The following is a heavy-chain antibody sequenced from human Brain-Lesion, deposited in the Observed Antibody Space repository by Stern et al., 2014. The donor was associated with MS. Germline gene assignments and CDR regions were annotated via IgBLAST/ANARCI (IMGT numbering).Heavy chain of an antibody. CDR3: ARVYNTIYGIVTQRGSGMDV. J-gene: IGHJ6*02. V-gene: IGHV3-7*01. D-gene: IGHD3-3*01. CDR2: IKESGTEK. Sequence: VQLVESGGGLVQPGGSLTISCTAAGFTFGNYWMTWVRKAPGKGLEGVANIKESGTEKNYVDYVKGRFTISRDNARNLLYLQMNSLRVEDTALYYCARVYNTIYGIVTQRGSGMDVWGQGTTVIVSS. CDR1: GFTFGNYW.